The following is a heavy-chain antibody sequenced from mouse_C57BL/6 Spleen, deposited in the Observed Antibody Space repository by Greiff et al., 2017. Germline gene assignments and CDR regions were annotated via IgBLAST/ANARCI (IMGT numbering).Heavy chain of an antibody. CDR3: ARQGIVVFDY. CDR2: IAPSDSYT. Sequence: QVQLQQPGAELVMPGASVTLSCKASGYPFPSYWMHWVKQRPGQGLEWIGEIAPSDSYTNYNQKFMGKSTLTVDKSSSTAYMQRSSLTSEDSAVYYCARQGIVVFDYWGQGTTLTVSS. CDR1: GYPFPSYW. J-gene: IGHJ2*01. V-gene: IGHV1-69*01. D-gene: IGHD2-5*01.